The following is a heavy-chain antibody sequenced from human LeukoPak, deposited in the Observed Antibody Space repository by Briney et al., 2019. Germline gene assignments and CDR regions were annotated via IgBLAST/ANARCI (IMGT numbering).Heavy chain of an antibody. D-gene: IGHD5-18*01. CDR1: GFTFSSYE. V-gene: IGHV3-48*03. CDR2: ISSSGSTI. Sequence: GGSLRLSCAASGFTFSSYETNWVRQAPGKGLEWVSYISSSGSTIYYADSVKGRFTISRDNAKNSLYLQMNSLRAEDTAVYYCARETAMAALDYWGQGTLVTVSS. CDR3: ARETAMAALDY. J-gene: IGHJ4*02.